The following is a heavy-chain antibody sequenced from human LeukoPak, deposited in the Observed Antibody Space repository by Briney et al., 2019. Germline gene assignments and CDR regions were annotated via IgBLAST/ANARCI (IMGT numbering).Heavy chain of an antibody. CDR1: GFPVSSYY. CDR3: ARGLLSGYDYAPFDY. Sequence: PGGSLRLSCAASGFPVSSYYMSWVRQAPGKGPEWVSVLYSGGTTYYPDSVKGRFTISRDNSKNTLYLQMNSLRAEDTAVYYCARGLLSGYDYAPFDYWGQGALVTVSS. V-gene: IGHV3-53*01. CDR2: LYSGGTT. J-gene: IGHJ4*02. D-gene: IGHD5-12*01.